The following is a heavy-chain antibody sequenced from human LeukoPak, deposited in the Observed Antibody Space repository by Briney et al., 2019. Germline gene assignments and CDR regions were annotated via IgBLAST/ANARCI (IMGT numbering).Heavy chain of an antibody. V-gene: IGHV3-33*01. CDR2: IWYDGSNK. J-gene: IGHJ4*02. D-gene: IGHD1-26*01. CDR1: GFTFSSYG. CDR3: ARDEGSGSLDY. Sequence: GGSLRLSCAASGFTFSSYGMHWIRQAPGKGLEWVAVIWYDGSNKYYADSVKGRFTISRDNSKNTLYLQMNSLRAEDTAVYYCARDEGSGSLDYWGQGTLVTVSS.